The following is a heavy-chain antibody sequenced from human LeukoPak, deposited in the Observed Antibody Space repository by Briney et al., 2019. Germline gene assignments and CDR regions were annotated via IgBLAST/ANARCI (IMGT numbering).Heavy chain of an antibody. CDR2: IIPILGIA. J-gene: IGHJ3*02. D-gene: IGHD3-16*01. CDR3: ASDFGDDAFDI. CDR1: GGTFSSYA. Sequence: GSSVKVSCKASGGTFSSYAISWVRQAPGQGLEWMGRIIPILGIANYAQKFQGRVTITADKSTSTAYMELSSLRSEDTAVYYCASDFGDDAFDIWGQGTMVTVSS. V-gene: IGHV1-69*04.